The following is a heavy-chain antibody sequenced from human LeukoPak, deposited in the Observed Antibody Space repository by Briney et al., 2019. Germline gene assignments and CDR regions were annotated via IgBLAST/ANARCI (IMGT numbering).Heavy chain of an antibody. CDR1: GGSISGYY. CDR2: VYTSGST. Sequence: SETLSFTSCVSGGSISGYYWTWIRQPAGKGLVWIGRVYTSGSTHYNPSLKTRLTMSVDTSKNQFSLQLSSVTAADTAVYYCARLITGTTTAFDIWGQGTMVTVSS. D-gene: IGHD1-7*01. V-gene: IGHV4-4*07. CDR3: ARLITGTTTAFDI. J-gene: IGHJ3*02.